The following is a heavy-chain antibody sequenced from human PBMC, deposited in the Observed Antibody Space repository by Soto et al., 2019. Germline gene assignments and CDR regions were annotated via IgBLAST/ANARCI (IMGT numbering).Heavy chain of an antibody. J-gene: IGHJ1*01. V-gene: IGHV3-64D*06. CDR3: AKAILGYCSGGSCYPFQH. Sequence: GGSLRLSCSASGFTFSSYAMHWVRQAPGKGLEYVSAISSNGGSTYYADSVKGRFTISRDNSKNTLYLQMSSLRAEDTAVYYCAKAILGYCSGGSCYPFQHWGQGTLVTVSS. CDR1: GFTFSSYA. CDR2: ISSNGGST. D-gene: IGHD2-15*01.